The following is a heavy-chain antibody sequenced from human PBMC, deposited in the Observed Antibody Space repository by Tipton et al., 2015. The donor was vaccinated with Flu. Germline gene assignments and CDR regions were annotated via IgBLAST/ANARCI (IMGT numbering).Heavy chain of an antibody. J-gene: IGHJ5*02. Sequence: SLRLSCAASGFTVSSNYMSWVRQAPGKGLEWVSVIYSGGSTYYADSVKGRFTISRDNSKNTLYLQMNSLRAEDTAVYYCARAGGYSYGPVDPWGQGTLVTVSS. D-gene: IGHD5-18*01. CDR1: GFTVSSNY. CDR2: IYSGGST. CDR3: ARAGGYSYGPVDP. V-gene: IGHV3-53*01.